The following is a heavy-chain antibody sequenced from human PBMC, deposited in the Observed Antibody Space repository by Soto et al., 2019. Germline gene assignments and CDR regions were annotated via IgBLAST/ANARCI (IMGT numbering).Heavy chain of an antibody. J-gene: IGHJ6*02. CDR1: GFTFSSYA. CDR3: AKDRRAAAVFYYYYYYGMDV. CDR2: ISGSGGST. D-gene: IGHD6-13*01. V-gene: IGHV3-23*01. Sequence: GGSLRLSCAASGFTFSSYAMSWVRQAPGKGLEWVSAISGSGGSTYYADSVKGRFTISRDNSKNTLYLQVNSLRAEDTAVYYCAKDRRAAAVFYYYYYYGMDVWGQGTTVTVSS.